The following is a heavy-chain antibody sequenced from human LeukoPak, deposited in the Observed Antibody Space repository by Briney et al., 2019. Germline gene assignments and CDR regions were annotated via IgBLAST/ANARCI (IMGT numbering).Heavy chain of an antibody. Sequence: ASVKVSCKASGYTFTGYYMHWVRQAPGLGLEWMGWINPNSGGTNYAQKFQGRVTMTRDTSISTAYMELSRLRSDDTAVYYCARVDIVVVPAARAGDYWGQGTLVTVSS. V-gene: IGHV1-2*02. CDR1: GYTFTGYY. J-gene: IGHJ4*02. CDR3: ARVDIVVVPAARAGDY. D-gene: IGHD2-2*01. CDR2: INPNSGGT.